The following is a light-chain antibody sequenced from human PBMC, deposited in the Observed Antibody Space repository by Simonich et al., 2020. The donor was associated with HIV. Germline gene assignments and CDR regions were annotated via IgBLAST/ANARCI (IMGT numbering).Light chain of an antibody. Sequence: IVMTQSPATLSVSPGERATLSCSASQSVSSNLAWYQQKPGQAPRLLIYGASTRATGIPARFSGSGSGTEFTLTISSLQSEDFAVYYCQQYNNWTYTFGQGTKLEIK. CDR2: GAS. CDR1: QSVSSN. CDR3: QQYNNWTYT. J-gene: IGKJ2*01. V-gene: IGKV3-15*01.